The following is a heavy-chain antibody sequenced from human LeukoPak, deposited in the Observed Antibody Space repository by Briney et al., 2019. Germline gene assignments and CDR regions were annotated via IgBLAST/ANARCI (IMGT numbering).Heavy chain of an antibody. CDR1: GGSFSGYY. Sequence: SETLSLTCAVYGGSFSGYYWSWIRQPPGKGLEWIGEINHSGSTNYNPSLKSRVTISVDTSKNQFSLKLSSVTAADTAVYYCASGSHYYGMDVWGRGTTVTVSS. J-gene: IGHJ6*02. CDR3: ASGSHYYGMDV. CDR2: INHSGST. V-gene: IGHV4-34*01.